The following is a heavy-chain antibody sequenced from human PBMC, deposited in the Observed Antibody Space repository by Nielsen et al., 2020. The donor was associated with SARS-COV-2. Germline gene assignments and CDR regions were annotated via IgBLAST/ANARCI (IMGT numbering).Heavy chain of an antibody. V-gene: IGHV3-53*01. Sequence: GGSLRLSCAASGFTVSSNYMSWVRQAPGKGLEWVSVIYSGGSTYYADSVKGRFTISRDNSKNTLYLQMNSLRGEDTAVYYCARVGAVASWYFDLWGRGTLVTVSS. CDR2: IYSGGST. D-gene: IGHD6-19*01. CDR3: ARVGAVASWYFDL. J-gene: IGHJ2*01. CDR1: GFTVSSNY.